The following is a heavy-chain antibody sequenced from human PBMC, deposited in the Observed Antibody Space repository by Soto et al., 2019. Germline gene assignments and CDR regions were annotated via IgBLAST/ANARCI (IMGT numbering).Heavy chain of an antibody. J-gene: IGHJ5*02. Sequence: ASVKVSCKASGGTFSSYTISWVRQAPGQGLEWMGRIIPILGIANYAQKFQGRVTITADKSTSIAYMELSSLRSEDTAVYYCARDEKLRFGELLYILPKHAGWFDPWGQGTLVTVSS. D-gene: IGHD3-10*01. V-gene: IGHV1-69*04. CDR1: GGTFSSYT. CDR3: ARDEKLRFGELLYILPKHAGWFDP. CDR2: IIPILGIA.